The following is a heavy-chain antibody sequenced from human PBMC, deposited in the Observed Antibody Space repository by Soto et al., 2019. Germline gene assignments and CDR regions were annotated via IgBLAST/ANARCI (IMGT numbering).Heavy chain of an antibody. CDR1: GFTFSSYV. Sequence: QVQLVESGGGVVLPGRSLRLSCAASGFTFSSYVMHWVRQAPGKGLEWVAVIWYDGSNKYYVDSVKGRFTISRENSKNTLYLQMNSLRAEDTALYYCARDSQPLRDYYYGMDVWGQGTTVTVSS. CDR3: ARDSQPLRDYYYGMDV. J-gene: IGHJ6*02. V-gene: IGHV3-33*01. CDR2: IWYDGSNK. D-gene: IGHD3-3*01.